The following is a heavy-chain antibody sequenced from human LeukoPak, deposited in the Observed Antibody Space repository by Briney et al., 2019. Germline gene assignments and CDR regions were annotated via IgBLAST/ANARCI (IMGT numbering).Heavy chain of an antibody. Sequence: GGSLRLSCAASGFTVSSSFMSWVRQAPGKGLEWVSAISGSGGSTYYADSVKGRSTISRDNSKNTLYLQMNSLRAEDTAVYYCAKDLSPYYYDSSGYLPGPWGQGTLVTVSS. CDR1: GFTVSSSF. D-gene: IGHD3-22*01. J-gene: IGHJ5*02. V-gene: IGHV3-23*01. CDR3: AKDLSPYYYDSSGYLPGP. CDR2: ISGSGGST.